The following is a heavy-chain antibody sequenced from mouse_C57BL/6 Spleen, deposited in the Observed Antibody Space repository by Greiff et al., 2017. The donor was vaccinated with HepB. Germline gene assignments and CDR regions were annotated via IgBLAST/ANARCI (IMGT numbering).Heavy chain of an antibody. CDR1: GYAFSSSW. D-gene: IGHD1-1*01. CDR3: AITTELYYAMDY. Sequence: QVQLQQSGPELVKPGASVKISCKASGYAFSSSWMNWVKQRPGKGLEWIGRIYPGDGDTNYNGKFKGKATLTADKSYSTAYMQLSSLTSEDSAVYFCAITTELYYAMDYWGQGTSVTVSS. CDR2: IYPGDGDT. J-gene: IGHJ4*01. V-gene: IGHV1-82*01.